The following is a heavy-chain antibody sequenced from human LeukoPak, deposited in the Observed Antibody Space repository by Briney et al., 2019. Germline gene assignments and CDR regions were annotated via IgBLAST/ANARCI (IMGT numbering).Heavy chain of an antibody. CDR2: IIPIFGTA. Sequence: SVKVSCKASGGTFSSYAISWVRQAPGQGLEWMGGIIPIFGTANYAQKFQGRVTITADESTSTAYVELSSLRSEDTAVYYCATNSGSYSPVGFDYWGQGTLVTVSS. D-gene: IGHD1-26*01. V-gene: IGHV1-69*13. CDR1: GGTFSSYA. J-gene: IGHJ4*02. CDR3: ATNSGSYSPVGFDY.